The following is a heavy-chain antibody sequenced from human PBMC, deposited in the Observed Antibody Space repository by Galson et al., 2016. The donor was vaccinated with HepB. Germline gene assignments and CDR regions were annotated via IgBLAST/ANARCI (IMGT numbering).Heavy chain of an antibody. Sequence: SETLSLTCTVSGGSISSTIYYSGCLRQPPGKGLEWIGSISYSRSTYNQSSLNSRATISVDTTKNLFSLKLGSVTAADTAVYYCARPKPPGDGFYDFDSWGQGTLVTVSS. CDR2: ISYSRST. J-gene: IGHJ4*02. CDR3: ARPKPPGDGFYDFDS. V-gene: IGHV4-39*01. D-gene: IGHD3-22*01. CDR1: GGSISSTIYY.